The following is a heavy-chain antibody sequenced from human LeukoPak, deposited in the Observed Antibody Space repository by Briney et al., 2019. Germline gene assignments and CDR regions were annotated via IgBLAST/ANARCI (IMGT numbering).Heavy chain of an antibody. CDR1: GYTFTSYG. CDR2: ISVYNGNT. D-gene: IGHD6-6*01. CDR3: AICGRSSYGCYFHY. Sequence: ASAKVSCKASGYTFTSYGISWVGQAPGQGLEWMGWISVYNGNTNYAQKLQCRVTMTTDTSTNTAYIELRSLISYATAVYYCAICGRSSYGCYFHYWGQGTLVTVSS. J-gene: IGHJ4*02. V-gene: IGHV1-18*01.